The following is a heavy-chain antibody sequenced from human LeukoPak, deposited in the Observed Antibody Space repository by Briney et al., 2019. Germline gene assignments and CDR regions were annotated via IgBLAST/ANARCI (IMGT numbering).Heavy chain of an antibody. CDR3: ARVVGLTGYSSSWYSGYYYYMDV. Sequence: GSSVKVSCKASGGTLSSYAISWVRQAPGQGLEWMGGIIPIFGTTSYAQKFQDRVTITADKSTSTAYMELSSLRSEDTAVYYCARVVGLTGYSSSWYSGYYYYMDVWGKGTTVTVSS. V-gene: IGHV1-69*06. CDR2: IIPIFGTT. J-gene: IGHJ6*03. D-gene: IGHD6-13*01. CDR1: GGTLSSYA.